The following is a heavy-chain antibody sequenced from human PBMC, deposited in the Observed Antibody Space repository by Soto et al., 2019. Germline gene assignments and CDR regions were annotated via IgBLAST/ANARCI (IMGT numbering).Heavy chain of an antibody. J-gene: IGHJ4*02. CDR2: IIPTIGTT. Sequence: QVQLVQSGAEVKKPGSSVKISCKASGDTFTIFAISWVRQAPGQGLEWMGGIIPTIGTTNYAQRFQGRITRTGDESTGTAYKELSSLKSEDTAVYYCARDLGSGYDPGDYWGQGTLVTVSS. CDR1: GDTFTIFA. D-gene: IGHD5-12*01. CDR3: ARDLGSGYDPGDY. V-gene: IGHV1-69*12.